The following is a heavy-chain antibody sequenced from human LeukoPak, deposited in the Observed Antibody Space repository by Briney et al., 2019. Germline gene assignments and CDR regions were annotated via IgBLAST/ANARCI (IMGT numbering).Heavy chain of an antibody. Sequence: SETLSLTCGVSGGSISGTNWWSWVRQPPGQGLEWIGEISLAGQTNYNPSLNGRGAMSLDKSSNHLSLHLTTFATADNRTYYCSRESAPLCPSGYWGEGTLVIVSS. CDR3: SRESAPLCPSGY. J-gene: IGHJ4*02. CDR1: GGSISGTNW. V-gene: IGHV4-4*02. CDR2: ISLAGQT.